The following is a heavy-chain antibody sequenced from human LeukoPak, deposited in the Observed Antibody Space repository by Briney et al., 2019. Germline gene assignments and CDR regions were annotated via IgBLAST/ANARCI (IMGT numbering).Heavy chain of an antibody. CDR3: ARGGRYSYGPPFDY. CDR2: IYHSGST. V-gene: IGHV4-30-2*01. D-gene: IGHD5-18*01. J-gene: IGHJ4*02. CDR1: GGSISSGGYS. Sequence: SSLTLSLTCAVSGGSISSGGYSWSWIRQPPGKGLEWIGYIYHSGSTYYNPSLKSRVTISVDRSKNQFSLKLSSVTAADTAVYYCARGGRYSYGPPFDYWGQGTLVTVSS.